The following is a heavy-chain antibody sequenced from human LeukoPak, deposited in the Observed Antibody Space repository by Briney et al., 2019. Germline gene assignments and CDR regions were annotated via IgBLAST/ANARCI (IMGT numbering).Heavy chain of an antibody. CDR1: GLTFRSYA. Sequence: GGPLRPSCSASGLTFRSYALHWVRQAPGKGLEYVSAISSNGGSTYYAQSVKGRFTISRDNSKNTLDFQMSSLRAEDMVVYYCVKGERWLSRPFDYWGQGTLVTVFS. D-gene: IGHD6-19*01. CDR3: VKGERWLSRPFDY. J-gene: IGHJ4*02. CDR2: ISSNGGST. V-gene: IGHV3-64*05.